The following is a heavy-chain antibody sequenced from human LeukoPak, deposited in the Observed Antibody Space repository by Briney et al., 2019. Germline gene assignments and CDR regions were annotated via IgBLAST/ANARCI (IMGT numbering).Heavy chain of an antibody. CDR1: GFTFSSYW. V-gene: IGHV3-74*01. Sequence: PGGSLRLSCAASGFTFSSYWMHWVRQAPGKGLVWVSRIYTDGSTTNYADSVKGRFTISRDNSKNTPYLQMNSLRAEDTAVYYCARDLSSGGYCSSTSCYGFDYWGQGTLVTVSS. CDR2: IYTDGSTT. D-gene: IGHD2-2*01. CDR3: ARDLSSGGYCSSTSCYGFDY. J-gene: IGHJ4*02.